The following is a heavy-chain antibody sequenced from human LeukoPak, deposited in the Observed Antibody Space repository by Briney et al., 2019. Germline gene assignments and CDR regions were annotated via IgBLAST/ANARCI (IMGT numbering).Heavy chain of an antibody. V-gene: IGHV4-39*01. CDR1: GGSISSSSYY. D-gene: IGHD3-22*01. J-gene: IGHJ3*02. Sequence: SETLSLTCTVSGGSISSSSYYWGWIRQPPGKGLEWIGSIYYSGSTYYNPSLKSRVTISVDTSKNQFSLKLSSVTAADTAVYYCARPGLYYYDSSGTAFDIWGQGTMVTVSS. CDR3: ARPGLYYYDSSGTAFDI. CDR2: IYYSGST.